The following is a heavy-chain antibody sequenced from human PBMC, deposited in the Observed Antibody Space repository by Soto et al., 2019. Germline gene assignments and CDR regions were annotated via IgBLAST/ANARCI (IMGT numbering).Heavy chain of an antibody. CDR3: ARDPAVLLWFGSTVGYYGMDV. CDR2: ISSSSSYI. Sequence: EVQLVESGGGLVKPGGSLRLSCAASGFTFSSYSMNWVRQAPGKGLEWVSSISSSSSYIYYADSVKGRFTISRDNAKNSLYLKMNSLRAEDTAVYYCARDPAVLLWFGSTVGYYGMDVWGQGTTVTVSS. CDR1: GFTFSSYS. J-gene: IGHJ6*02. D-gene: IGHD3-10*01. V-gene: IGHV3-21*01.